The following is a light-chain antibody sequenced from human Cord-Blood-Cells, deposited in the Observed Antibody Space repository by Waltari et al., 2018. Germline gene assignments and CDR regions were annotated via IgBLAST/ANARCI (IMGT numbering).Light chain of an antibody. V-gene: IGLV2-14*01. CDR2: DVS. Sequence: QSALTQPASVSGSPGQSITISCTGTSSDVGGYNYVSWYQQHPGKSPKLMIYDVSNRPSGVSNRFSGSTAGKAASLTISGLQAEDEADYYCSSYTSSSTLPVFGGGTKLTVL. CDR3: SSYTSSSTLPV. CDR1: SSDVGGYNY. J-gene: IGLJ2*01.